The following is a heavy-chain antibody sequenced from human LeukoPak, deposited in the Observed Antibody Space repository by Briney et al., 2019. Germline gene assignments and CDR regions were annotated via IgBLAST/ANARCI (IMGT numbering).Heavy chain of an antibody. D-gene: IGHD5-12*01. J-gene: IGHJ4*02. V-gene: IGHV3-30*02. CDR2: IRYDGSNK. CDR3: ARGPSGYHNT. CDR1: GFTFSSYV. Sequence: GGSLRLSCAASGFTFSSYVMHWVRQAPGKGLEWVAFIRYDGSNKYYADSVKGRFTISRDNSKNTLYLQMNSLRAEDTAVYYCARGPSGYHNTGGQGTLVTVSS.